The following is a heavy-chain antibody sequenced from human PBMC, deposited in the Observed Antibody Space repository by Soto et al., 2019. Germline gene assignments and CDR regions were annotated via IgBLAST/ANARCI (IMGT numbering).Heavy chain of an antibody. Sequence: PGGSLRLSCATSGFTFSSYGMHWVRQAPGRGLEWVAVISYDGSNKYYADSAKGRFTISRDNSKNTLYLQTNSLRAEDTAVYYCVKDHYDSSYLFDCWGQGTLVTVSS. J-gene: IGHJ4*02. V-gene: IGHV3-30*18. CDR1: GFTFSSYG. D-gene: IGHD3-22*01. CDR2: ISYDGSNK. CDR3: VKDHYDSSYLFDC.